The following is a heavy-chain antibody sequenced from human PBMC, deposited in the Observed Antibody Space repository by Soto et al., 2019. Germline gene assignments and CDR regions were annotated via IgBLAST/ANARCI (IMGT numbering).Heavy chain of an antibody. Sequence: PGGSLRLSCAGSGFTFNIYAMSWVRQAPGKGLEWVSAISGSGDSTYYADSVKGRFTISRDNSKNTLYLRMNSLRAEDTAVYYCASASLTSAYGGNPSPFAYWGQGTSVPVSS. J-gene: IGHJ4*02. CDR1: GFTFNIYA. D-gene: IGHD4-17*01. CDR3: ASASLTSAYGGNPSPFAY. CDR2: ISGSGDST. V-gene: IGHV3-23*01.